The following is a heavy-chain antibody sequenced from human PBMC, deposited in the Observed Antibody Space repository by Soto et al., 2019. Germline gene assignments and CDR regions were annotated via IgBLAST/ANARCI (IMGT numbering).Heavy chain of an antibody. V-gene: IGHV1-18*01. J-gene: IGHJ5*02. CDR3: ARDQFPLMELRGTFDP. CDR2: ISAYNGNT. CDR1: GYTFTSYG. D-gene: IGHD1-7*01. Sequence: QVQLVQSGAEVKKPGASVKVSCKASGYTFTSYGISWVRQAPGQGLEWMGWISAYNGNTNYAQKLQGRVTMTTDTSTSTDYMELRSLRSDDTAVYYCARDQFPLMELRGTFDPWCQGTLVTVSS.